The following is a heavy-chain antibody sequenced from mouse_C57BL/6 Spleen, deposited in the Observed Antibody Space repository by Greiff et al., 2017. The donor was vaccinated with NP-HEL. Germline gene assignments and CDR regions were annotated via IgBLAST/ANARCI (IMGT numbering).Heavy chain of an antibody. Sequence: VQLQQSGAELAKPGASVKLSCKASGYTFTSYWMHWVKQRPGQGLEWIGYINPSSGYPKYNQKFKDKATLTADTSSSTAYMQLSSLTYEDSAVYYCARRDYLYAMEYWGQGTSVTVSS. V-gene: IGHV1-7*01. CDR2: INPSSGYP. J-gene: IGHJ4*01. CDR3: ARRDYLYAMEY. CDR1: GYTFTSYW. D-gene: IGHD2-4*01.